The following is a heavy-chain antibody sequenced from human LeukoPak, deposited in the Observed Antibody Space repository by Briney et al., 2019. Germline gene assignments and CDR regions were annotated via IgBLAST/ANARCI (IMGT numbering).Heavy chain of an antibody. V-gene: IGHV1-69*13. CDR2: IIPIFGTA. Sequence: SVKVSCKASGGTFSSYAISWVRQAPGQGLEWMGGIIPIFGTANYAQKFQGRVTITADESTSTAYMELSSLRSEDTAVYYCARARPPNTIFGVVSNWFDPWGQGTLVTVSS. CDR1: GGTFSSYA. J-gene: IGHJ5*02. D-gene: IGHD3-3*01. CDR3: ARARPPNTIFGVVSNWFDP.